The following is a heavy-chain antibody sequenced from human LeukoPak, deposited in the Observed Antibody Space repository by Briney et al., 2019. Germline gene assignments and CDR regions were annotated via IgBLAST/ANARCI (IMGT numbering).Heavy chain of an antibody. D-gene: IGHD6-25*01. CDR2: IVVRSGNT. Sequence: SVKVSCKASGFSATISAIQWVRQARGQRPEWIGWIVVRSGNTNYAQNFHERVTITRDVSTSTAYMELSSLRSEDTAVYYCATESGALRTYYYYMDVWGKGTAVTVSS. CDR3: ATESGALRTYYYYMDV. CDR1: GFSATISA. J-gene: IGHJ6*03. V-gene: IGHV1-58*02.